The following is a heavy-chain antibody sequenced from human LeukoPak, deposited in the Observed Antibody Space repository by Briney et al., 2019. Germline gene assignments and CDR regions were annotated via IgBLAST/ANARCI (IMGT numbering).Heavy chain of an antibody. CDR1: GFTFSSYA. Sequence: GRSLRLSCAASGFTFSSYAMHWVRQAPGKGLEWVAGISYDGSNKYYADSVKGRFTISRDNSKNTLYLQMISLRAEDTAVYYCARDPSPLRYFDWLLSPYFDYWGQGTLVTVSS. V-gene: IGHV3-30*04. D-gene: IGHD3-9*01. J-gene: IGHJ4*02. CDR2: ISYDGSNK. CDR3: ARDPSPLRYFDWLLSPYFDY.